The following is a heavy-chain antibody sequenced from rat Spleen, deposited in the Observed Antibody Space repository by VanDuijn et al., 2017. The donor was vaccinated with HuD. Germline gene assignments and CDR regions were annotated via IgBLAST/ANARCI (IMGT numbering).Heavy chain of an antibody. J-gene: IGHJ2*01. V-gene: IGHV4-2*01. CDR1: GFNFKDYW. CDR3: VREDLALND. Sequence: EVKLVESGGGLVQPGRSLKLSCAASGFNFKDYWMGWVRQAPGKGLEWIGEINKDSRTIKYSPSLKDKFTISRDNAQNTLYLKMNKLGSEETATYYCVREDLALNDWGRGVMVTVSS. CDR2: INKDSRTI.